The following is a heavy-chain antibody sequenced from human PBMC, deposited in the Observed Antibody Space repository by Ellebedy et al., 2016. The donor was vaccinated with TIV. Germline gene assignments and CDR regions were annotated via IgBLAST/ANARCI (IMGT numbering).Heavy chain of an antibody. CDR3: ARDSGYGRAFDY. J-gene: IGHJ4*02. V-gene: IGHV3-30*03. CDR2: ISFDGSNQ. CDR1: GFTFSSYG. D-gene: IGHD5-12*01. Sequence: GESLKISCKVSGFTFSSYGLHWVRQSPGKGLEWVAFISFDGSNQFYSDSVKGRFTISRDSSKNTQYLEMNSLRPEDTAMYFCARDSGYGRAFDYWGQGTLVTVSS.